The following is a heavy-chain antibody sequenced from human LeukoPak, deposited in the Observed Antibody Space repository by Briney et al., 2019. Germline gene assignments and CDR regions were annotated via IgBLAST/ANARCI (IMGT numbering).Heavy chain of an antibody. Sequence: GGSLRLSCAASGFTFSNYGMSWVRQAPGKGLEWVSAISGSGGSTYYADSVKGRFTISRDNSKNTLYLQMNSLRAEDTAVYYCARTYGDYESFDYWGQGTLVTVSS. V-gene: IGHV3-23*01. J-gene: IGHJ4*02. CDR1: GFTFSNYG. D-gene: IGHD4-17*01. CDR3: ARTYGDYESFDY. CDR2: ISGSGGST.